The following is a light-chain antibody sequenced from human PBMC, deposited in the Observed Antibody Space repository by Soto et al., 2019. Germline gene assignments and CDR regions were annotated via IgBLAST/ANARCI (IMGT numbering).Light chain of an antibody. V-gene: IGLV1-51*02. CDR3: GTWDSSLSARV. CDR1: SSNIGNNY. J-gene: IGLJ3*02. Sequence: QSVLTQSPSVSAAPGQKVTISCSGRSSNIGNNYVSWYQHLPGTAPKLLIYENNKRPSGIPDRFSGSKSGTSATLGITGLQTGHDADYYCGTWDSSLSARVFGGGTQLTVL. CDR2: ENN.